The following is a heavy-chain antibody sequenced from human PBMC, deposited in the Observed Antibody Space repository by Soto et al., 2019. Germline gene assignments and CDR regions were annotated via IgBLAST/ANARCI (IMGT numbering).Heavy chain of an antibody. CDR3: ARLGGYCSSTKCYRYYGMDV. J-gene: IGHJ6*02. CDR1: GGSISSGPYS. D-gene: IGHD2-2*01. Sequence: SETLSLTCTVSGGSISSGPYSWGWIRQPPGEGLEWIGTFHYSENTYYNPSLESRVTISVDTSKNQFSLKVSSVTVADTAVYFCARLGGYCSSTKCYRYYGMDVWGQGTTVTVSS. CDR2: FHYSENT. V-gene: IGHV4-39*01.